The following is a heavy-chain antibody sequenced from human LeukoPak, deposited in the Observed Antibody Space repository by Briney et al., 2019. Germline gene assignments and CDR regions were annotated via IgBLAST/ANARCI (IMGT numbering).Heavy chain of an antibody. D-gene: IGHD4-11*01. J-gene: IGHJ4*02. V-gene: IGHV5-51*01. CDR1: GNGFTNYW. Sequence: GESLKISCKGSGNGFTNYWIGWVRQMPGKGLEWMGIIYPGDSGTRYSPSFQGQVTISVDKSISTAYLQWRSLKASDTAMYYCARQKDYSHYFDYWGQGTLVTVSS. CDR2: IYPGDSGT. CDR3: ARQKDYSHYFDY.